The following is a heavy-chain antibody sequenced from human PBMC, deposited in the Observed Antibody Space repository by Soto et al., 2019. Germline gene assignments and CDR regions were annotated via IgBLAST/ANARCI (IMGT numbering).Heavy chain of an antibody. CDR3: AVSYRDGYVDLAKFDY. CDR2: IYWDDDK. Sequence: SGPTLVNPTQTLTLTCTFSAFSLSTGGVGVGWIRQPPGKALEWLALIYWDDDKRYSPSLRSRLTITKDTSKNQVVLAMTNMDPVSIAAAYSAVSYRDGYVDLAKFDYWGLGTLVTVSS. CDR1: AFSLSTGGVG. V-gene: IGHV2-5*02. D-gene: IGHD2-21*02. J-gene: IGHJ4*02.